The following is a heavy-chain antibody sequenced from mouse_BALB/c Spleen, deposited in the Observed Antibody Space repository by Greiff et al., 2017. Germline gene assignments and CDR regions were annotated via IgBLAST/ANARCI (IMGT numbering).Heavy chain of an antibody. CDR2: INPSTGYT. Sequence: QVQLQQSGAELAKPGASVKMSCKASGYTFTSYWMHWVKQRPGQGLEWIGYINPSTGYTEYNQKFKDKATLTADKSSSTAYMQLSSLTSEDSAVYYCARTPSALGYAWFAYWGQGTLVTVSA. CDR3: ARTPSALGYAWFAY. D-gene: IGHD2-14*01. J-gene: IGHJ3*01. V-gene: IGHV1-7*01. CDR1: GYTFTSYW.